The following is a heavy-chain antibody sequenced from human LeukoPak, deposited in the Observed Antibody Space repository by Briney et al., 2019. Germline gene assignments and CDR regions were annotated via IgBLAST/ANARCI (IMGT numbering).Heavy chain of an antibody. CDR1: GGSISSYY. J-gene: IGHJ3*02. Sequence: SETLSLTCTVSGGSISSYYWSWIRQPPGKGLEWIGYIYYSGSTNYNPSLKSRVTISVDTSKNQFSLKLSSVTAADTAVYYCARHGLGAIYAFDIWGQGTMVTVSS. V-gene: IGHV4-59*08. D-gene: IGHD1-26*01. CDR2: IYYSGST. CDR3: ARHGLGAIYAFDI.